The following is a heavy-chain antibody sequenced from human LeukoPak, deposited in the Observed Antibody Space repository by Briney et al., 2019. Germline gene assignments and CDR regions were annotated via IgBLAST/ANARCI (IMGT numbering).Heavy chain of an antibody. Sequence: GESLKISCKGSGYSFTSYWIGWVRQMPGKGLEWMGIIYPGDSYTRYSSSFHDQATLSADKSIGTAYLQWSSLKASDTAMYYCARHGSSNRPSRNYYYYYGMDVWGQGTTVTVSS. J-gene: IGHJ6*02. CDR2: IYPGDSYT. CDR1: GYSFTSYW. CDR3: ARHGSSNRPSRNYYYYYGMDV. D-gene: IGHD6-13*01. V-gene: IGHV5-51*01.